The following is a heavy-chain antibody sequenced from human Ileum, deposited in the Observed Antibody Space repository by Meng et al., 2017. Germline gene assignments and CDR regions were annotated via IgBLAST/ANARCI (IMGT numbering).Heavy chain of an antibody. J-gene: IGHJ4*02. CDR1: GGSISNTNYY. D-gene: IGHD3-22*01. CDR3: ARYNYYDSSGHSNFDY. CDR2: IYYNGNT. Sequence: QLQLQESGPGLVKPSETLSLTCTVSGGSISNTNYYWDWLRQPPGKGLDWVESIYYNGNTYYNPSLKSRVTISIDTSKNQFSLKLSSVTAADTAVYYCARYNYYDSSGHSNFDYWGQGTLVTVSS. V-gene: IGHV4-39*01.